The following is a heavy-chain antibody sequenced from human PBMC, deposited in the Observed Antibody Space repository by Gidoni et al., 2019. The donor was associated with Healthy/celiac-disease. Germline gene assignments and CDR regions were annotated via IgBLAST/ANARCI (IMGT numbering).Heavy chain of an antibody. CDR1: GFTFSSYE. CDR3: ARDFFAARPLRCYYYGMDV. Sequence: EVQLVESGGGLVQPGGSLRLSCAASGFTFSSYEMNWVRQAPGKGLEWVSYISSSGSTIYYADSVKGRFTISRDNAKNSLYLQMNSLRAEDTAVYYCARDFFAARPLRCYYYGMDVWGQGTTVTVSS. CDR2: ISSSGSTI. J-gene: IGHJ6*02. V-gene: IGHV3-48*03. D-gene: IGHD6-6*01.